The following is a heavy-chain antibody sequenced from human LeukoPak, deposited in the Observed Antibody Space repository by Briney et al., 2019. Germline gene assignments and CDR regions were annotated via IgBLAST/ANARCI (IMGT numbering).Heavy chain of an antibody. Sequence: SVKVSCKASGGTFSSYAISWVRQAPGQGLEWMGGIIPIFGTANYAQKFQGRVTITTDESTSTAYMELSSLRSEDTAVYYCARGVLRFLEWSSPSRTSWFDPWGQGTLVTVS. CDR2: IIPIFGTA. CDR3: ARGVLRFLEWSSPSRTSWFDP. CDR1: GGTFSSYA. V-gene: IGHV1-69*05. J-gene: IGHJ5*02. D-gene: IGHD3-3*01.